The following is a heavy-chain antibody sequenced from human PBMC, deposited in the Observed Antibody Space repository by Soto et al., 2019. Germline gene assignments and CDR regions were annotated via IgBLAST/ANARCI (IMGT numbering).Heavy chain of an antibody. V-gene: IGHV3-23*01. J-gene: IGHJ5*02. D-gene: IGHD2-2*03. CDR1: GFTFSSYA. CDR2: ISGSGGST. CDR3: AKEMDIVVVPAGYNWFDP. Sequence: GGSLRLSCAASGFTFSSYAMSWVRQAPGKGLEWVSAISGSGGSTYCADVGKGRFTISRDNSKNTLHLQMNSLRAEDTAVYYCAKEMDIVVVPAGYNWFDPWGQGTLVTVSS.